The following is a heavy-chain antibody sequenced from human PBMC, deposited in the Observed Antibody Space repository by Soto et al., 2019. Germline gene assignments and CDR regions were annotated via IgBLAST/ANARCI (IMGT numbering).Heavy chain of an antibody. V-gene: IGHV3-43*01. CDR1: GFTFDDYT. D-gene: IGHD6-19*01. CDR3: AKDRTTSSGWDSAFDC. Sequence: GSLRLSCAASGFTFDDYTMHWVRQAPGKGLEWVSVISWDGGSTYYADSVKGRFTISRDNSKNSLYLQMNSLRAEDTALYYCAKDRTTSSGWDSAFDCWGQGTTVTVSS. CDR2: ISWDGGST. J-gene: IGHJ4*02.